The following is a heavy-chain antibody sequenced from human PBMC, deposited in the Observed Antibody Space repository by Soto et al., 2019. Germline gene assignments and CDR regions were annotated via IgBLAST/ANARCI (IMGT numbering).Heavy chain of an antibody. Sequence: SGPTLVNPTQTLTLTCPFSGFSLSTRGVGVGWIRQPPGKALEWLALIYWDDDKRYSPSLKSRLTITKDTSKNQVVLTMTNMDPVDTATYYCAHRQYSSSYGAFDIWGQGTMVTVSS. D-gene: IGHD6-13*01. J-gene: IGHJ3*02. CDR2: IYWDDDK. CDR3: AHRQYSSSYGAFDI. V-gene: IGHV2-5*02. CDR1: GFSLSTRGVG.